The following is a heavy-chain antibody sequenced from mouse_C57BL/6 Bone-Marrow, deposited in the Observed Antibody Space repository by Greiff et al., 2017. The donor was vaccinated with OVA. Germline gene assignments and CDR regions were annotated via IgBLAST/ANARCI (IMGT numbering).Heavy chain of an antibody. Sequence: QVTLKESGPGILQPSQTLSLTCSFSGFSLSTFGMGVGWIRQPSGKGLEWLAHIWWDDDKYYNPALKSRLTISKDTSKNQVFLKIANVDTADTATYYCARIVYYYGSSHPYYYAMDYWGQGTSVTVSS. CDR2: IWWDDDK. V-gene: IGHV8-8*01. D-gene: IGHD1-1*01. CDR1: GFSLSTFGMG. J-gene: IGHJ4*01. CDR3: ARIVYYYGSSHPYYYAMDY.